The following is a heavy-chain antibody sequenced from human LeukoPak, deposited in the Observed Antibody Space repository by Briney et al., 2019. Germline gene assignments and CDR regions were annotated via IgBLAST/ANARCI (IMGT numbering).Heavy chain of an antibody. CDR2: IYYSGSN. CDR1: GGSINNYY. D-gene: IGHD3-3*01. CDR3: ARDGVTYDAFDI. V-gene: IGHV4-59*01. Sequence: SETLSLICTVSGGSINNYYWNWIRQPPGRGLEWLGYIYYSGSNNYNPSLKSRVTISVDTFKNQFSLKLSSVTAADTAGYYCARDGVTYDAFDIWGQGTMVTVSS. J-gene: IGHJ3*02.